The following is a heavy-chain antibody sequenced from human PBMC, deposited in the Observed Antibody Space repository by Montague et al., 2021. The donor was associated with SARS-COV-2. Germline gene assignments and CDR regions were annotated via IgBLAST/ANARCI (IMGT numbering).Heavy chain of an antibody. CDR1: GDSISRYY. D-gene: IGHD1-26*01. V-gene: IGHV4-59*08. CDR2: IYYSGST. J-gene: IGHJ4*02. CDR3: ARHTSATHPFFDS. Sequence: SETLSLTCTVSGDSISRYYWTWIRQPPGKGLEWIGYIYYSGSTNYNPSLKSRVTISVDTSKNQFSLKLSSVTAADTAVYYCARHTSATHPFFDSWGQGTLVTVSS.